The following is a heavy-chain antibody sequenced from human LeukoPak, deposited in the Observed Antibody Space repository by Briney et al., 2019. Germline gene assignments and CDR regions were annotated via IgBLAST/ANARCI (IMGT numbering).Heavy chain of an antibody. Sequence: SVKVSCKASGGTFSSYAISWVRQAPGQGLEWMGGIIPIFGTANYAQKFQGRVTITPDESTSTAYMGLSSLRADDTAVDYCASASSLSSGWYRGPGPWFDPWGQGTLVTVSS. CDR1: GGTFSSYA. J-gene: IGHJ5*02. CDR3: ASASSLSSGWYRGPGPWFDP. V-gene: IGHV1-69*13. CDR2: IIPIFGTA. D-gene: IGHD6-19*01.